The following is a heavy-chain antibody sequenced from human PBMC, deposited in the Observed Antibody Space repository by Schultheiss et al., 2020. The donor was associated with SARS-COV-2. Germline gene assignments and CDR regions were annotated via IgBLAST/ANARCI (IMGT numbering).Heavy chain of an antibody. D-gene: IGHD5-12*01. V-gene: IGHV3-48*03. CDR3: ARGDIVATPYGDYAHGSGMDV. CDR1: GFTFSSYE. J-gene: IGHJ6*02. Sequence: GGSLRLSCAASGFTFSSYEMNWVRQAPGKGLEWVSYISSSGSTTYYAGSVKGRFISSRDNARKSLYLQMNSLRDEDTAVYYCARGDIVATPYGDYAHGSGMDVWGQGTTVTVSS. CDR2: ISSSGSTT.